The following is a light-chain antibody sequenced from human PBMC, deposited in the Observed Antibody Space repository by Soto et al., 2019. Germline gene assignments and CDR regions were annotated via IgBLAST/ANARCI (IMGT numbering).Light chain of an antibody. CDR2: GAT. V-gene: IGKV3-20*01. J-gene: IGKJ5*01. Sequence: EIVLTQSPGTLSLSPGERATLSCRASQSVSSSYLAWYQQKPGQAPRLLIYGATSRSTGIPDRFSGSGSGTDFTLTISRLEHEHFAGYYCQQYGRSPLITFGQGTRLEIK. CDR3: QQYGRSPLIT. CDR1: QSVSSSY.